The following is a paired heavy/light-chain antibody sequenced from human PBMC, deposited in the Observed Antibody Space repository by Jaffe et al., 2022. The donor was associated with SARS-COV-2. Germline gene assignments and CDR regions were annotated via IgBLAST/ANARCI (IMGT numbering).Heavy chain of an antibody. Sequence: QVQLQQWGAGLLKPSETLSLTCAVYGGSFSGYYWNWIRQPPGKGLEWIGEINHSGNTNYNPSLKSRVTISVDTSKNQFSLKLSSVTAADTAVYYCARAYDYSNYGEFWNWGQGTLVTVSS. CDR3: ARAYDYSNYGEFWN. CDR1: GGSFSGYY. J-gene: IGHJ4*02. CDR2: INHSGNT. V-gene: IGHV4-34*01. D-gene: IGHD4-4*01.
Light chain of an antibody. CDR3: QQYNDWPRT. Sequence: ETVMTQSPATLSVFPGERATLSCRASQSVSNNLAWYQQKPGQAPRLLIYGASTRATGIPARFSGSGSGTEFALTISSLQSEDFAVYYCQQYNDWPRTFGQGTRLEIK. J-gene: IGKJ2*01. V-gene: IGKV3-15*01. CDR2: GAS. CDR1: QSVSNN.